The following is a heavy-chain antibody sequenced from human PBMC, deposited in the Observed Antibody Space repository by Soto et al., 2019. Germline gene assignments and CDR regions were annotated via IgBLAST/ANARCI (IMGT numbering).Heavy chain of an antibody. Sequence: GASVKVSCKASGGTFSSYTISWVRQAPGQGLEWMGRIIPILGIANYAQKFQGRVTITEDKSTSTAYIKLSRLRTDDTAFFYCARATYDSSGYYSNDAFDIWGQGTMVTVSS. D-gene: IGHD3-22*01. V-gene: IGHV1-69*02. CDR1: GGTFSSYT. CDR2: IIPILGIA. J-gene: IGHJ3*02. CDR3: ARATYDSSGYYSNDAFDI.